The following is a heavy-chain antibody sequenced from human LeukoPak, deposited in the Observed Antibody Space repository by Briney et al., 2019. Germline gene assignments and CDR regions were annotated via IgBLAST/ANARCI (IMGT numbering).Heavy chain of an antibody. J-gene: IGHJ4*02. CDR1: SGSFSGYY. V-gene: IGHV4-34*01. D-gene: IGHD6-6*01. Sequence: SETLSLTCSVYSGSFSGYYWSWIRQPPGKGLEWIGEINHSVGTNYNPPLKSRVTISVDTSKNQFSLKLSSVTAADTAVYYCARAGYSSSPRWDYWGQGTLVTVSS. CDR3: ARAGYSSSPRWDY. CDR2: INHSVGT.